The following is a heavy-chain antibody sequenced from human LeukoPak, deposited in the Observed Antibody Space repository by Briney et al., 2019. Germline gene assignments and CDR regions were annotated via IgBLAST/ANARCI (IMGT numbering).Heavy chain of an antibody. D-gene: IGHD6-6*01. J-gene: IGHJ4*02. CDR3: ARERDWTEYSSSGNFDY. CDR1: GYTFTSYG. Sequence: GASVKVSCKASGYTFTSYGISWVRQAPGQGLEWMGWISAYNGDTNYAQKLQGRVTMTTDTSTSTAYMELRSLRSDDTAVYYCARERDWTEYSSSGNFDYWGQGTLVTVSS. V-gene: IGHV1-18*01. CDR2: ISAYNGDT.